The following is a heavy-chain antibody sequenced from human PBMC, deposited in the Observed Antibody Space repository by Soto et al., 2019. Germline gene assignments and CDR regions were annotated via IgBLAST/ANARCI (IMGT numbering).Heavy chain of an antibody. V-gene: IGHV4-59*08. CDR1: GGSISSYY. CDR2: IYYSGST. D-gene: IGHD3-22*01. J-gene: IGHJ4*02. Sequence: PSETLSLTCTVSGGSISSYYWSWIRQPPGKGLEWIGYIYYSGSTNYNPSLKSRVTISVDTSKNQFSLKLSSVTAADTAVYYCARHYYYDSSGYHLDYWGQGTLVTVSS. CDR3: ARHYYYDSSGYHLDY.